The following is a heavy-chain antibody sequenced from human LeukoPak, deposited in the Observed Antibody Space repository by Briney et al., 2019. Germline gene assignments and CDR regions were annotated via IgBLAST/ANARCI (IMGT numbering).Heavy chain of an antibody. D-gene: IGHD2-21*02. CDR3: ARDVVLTASPDAFDI. CDR2: ISYRGST. Sequence: SQTLSLTCHVSGDSVNSDGYYWTWIRQHPGKGLEWIGFISYRGSTSFNPSLKSRVSISVDTSKNQFSLGLTSVTAADTAVYYCARDVVLTASPDAFDIWGQGTMVSVSS. CDR1: GDSVNSDGYY. V-gene: IGHV4-31*03. J-gene: IGHJ3*02.